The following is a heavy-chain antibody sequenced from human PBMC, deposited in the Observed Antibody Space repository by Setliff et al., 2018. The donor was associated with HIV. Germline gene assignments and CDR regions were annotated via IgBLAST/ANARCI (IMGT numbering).Heavy chain of an antibody. CDR2: FYYSGGT. Sequence: LSLTCAVSGDSVSSYYWTWIRQPPGKGLEWIGYFYYSGGTRYNPSLESRVTISVDMSKNQFSLKLSSVTAADTAVDYCARGLGRGSSEYYYYYYYMDVWGKGTTVTVSS. J-gene: IGHJ6*03. CDR1: GDSVSSYY. V-gene: IGHV4-59*02. CDR3: ARGLGRGSSEYYYYYYYMDV. D-gene: IGHD2-2*01.